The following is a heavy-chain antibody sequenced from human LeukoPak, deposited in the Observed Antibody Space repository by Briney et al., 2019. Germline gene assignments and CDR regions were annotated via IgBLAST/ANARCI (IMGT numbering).Heavy chain of an antibody. D-gene: IGHD5-12*01. CDR3: ASEPPGWLRPFDY. CDR2: ISGSGGCT. Sequence: GASLRLSCAASGFTFSSYAMSWVRQAPGKGLEWVSAISGSGGCTYYADSVKGRFTISRDNAKNTVYLQMNSLRAEDTAVYYCASEPPGWLRPFDYWGQGTLVTVSS. J-gene: IGHJ4*02. V-gene: IGHV3-23*01. CDR1: GFTFSSYA.